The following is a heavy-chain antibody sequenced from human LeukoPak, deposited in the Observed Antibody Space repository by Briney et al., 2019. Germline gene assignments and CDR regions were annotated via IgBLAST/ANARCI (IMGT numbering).Heavy chain of an antibody. CDR3: VRALGSSSADY. CDR1: GFTFTESW. J-gene: IGHJ4*02. D-gene: IGHD6-6*01. Sequence: GGSLRLSCAAPGFTFTESWMSWVRQAPGKGLEWVANIKQDGSEKYYVDSVEGRFTISRDNAKNSISLQMNSLRGEDTAVYYCVRALGSSSADYWGQGTMVTVAS. CDR2: IKQDGSEK. V-gene: IGHV3-7*01.